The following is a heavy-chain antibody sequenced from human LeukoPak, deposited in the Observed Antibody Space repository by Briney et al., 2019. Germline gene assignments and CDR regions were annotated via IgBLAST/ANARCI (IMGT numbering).Heavy chain of an antibody. J-gene: IGHJ5*02. D-gene: IGHD6-19*01. CDR1: GYTLTELS. CDR2: FDPEDGET. Sequence: ASVKVSCKVSGYTLTELSMHWVRQAPGKGLEWMGGFDPEDGETIYAQKFQGRVTMTEDTSTDTAYMELSSLRSEDTAVYYCATEGIVGIAVAGIRSNWFDPWGQGTLVTVSS. V-gene: IGHV1-24*01. CDR3: ATEGIVGIAVAGIRSNWFDP.